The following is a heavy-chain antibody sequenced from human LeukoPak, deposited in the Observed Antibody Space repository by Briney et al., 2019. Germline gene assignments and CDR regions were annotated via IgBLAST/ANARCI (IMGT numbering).Heavy chain of an antibody. J-gene: IGHJ4*02. D-gene: IGHD2-21*02. Sequence: PGGSLRLSCAASRFTFSSYWMSWVRQAPGKGWEWVANIKQDGSEKYYVGSVKGRFTISTDNTKNSLYLQMNSLRAEDTAVYYCARDRWIGGDCYCDYWGEGTLVTVSS. V-gene: IGHV3-7*04. CDR1: RFTFSSYW. CDR3: ARDRWIGGDCYCDY. CDR2: IKQDGSEK.